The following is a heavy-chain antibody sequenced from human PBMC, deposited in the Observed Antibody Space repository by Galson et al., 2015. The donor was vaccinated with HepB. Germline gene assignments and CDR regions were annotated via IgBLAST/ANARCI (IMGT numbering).Heavy chain of an antibody. D-gene: IGHD3-22*01. CDR2: INTNTGNP. Sequence: SVKVSCKASGYTFTSYAMNWVRQAPGQGLEWMGWINTNTGNPTYAQGFTGRFVFSLDTSVSAAYLQISSLKAEDTAVYYCARVVPNYYDSSGAGAAAFDIWGQGTMVTVSS. CDR1: GYTFTSYA. J-gene: IGHJ3*02. V-gene: IGHV7-4-1*02. CDR3: ARVVPNYYDSSGAGAAAFDI.